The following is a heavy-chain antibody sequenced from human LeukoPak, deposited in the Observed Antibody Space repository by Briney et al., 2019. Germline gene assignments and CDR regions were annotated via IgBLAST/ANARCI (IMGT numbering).Heavy chain of an antibody. J-gene: IGHJ6*03. CDR1: GYTFTGYY. CDR2: INPNSGGT. CDR3: ARDSVINEICSSTSCYTLGLNYYYMDV. V-gene: IGHV1-2*02. Sequence: ASVKVSCKASGYTFTGYYMHWVRQAPGQGLEWMGWINPNSGGTNYAQKFQGRVTMTRDTSISTAYMELSRLRSDDTAVYYCARDSVINEICSSTSCYTLGLNYYYMDVWGKGTTVTVSS. D-gene: IGHD2-2*02.